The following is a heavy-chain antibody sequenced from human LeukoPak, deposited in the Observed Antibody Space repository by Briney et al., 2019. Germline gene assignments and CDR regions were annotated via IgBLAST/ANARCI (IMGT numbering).Heavy chain of an antibody. J-gene: IGHJ3*02. CDR2: INSDGSST. Sequence: PGGSLRLSCAASGFTFSSYWMHWVRQAPGKGLVWVSRINSDGSSTSYADSAKGRFTISRDNAKNTLYLQMNSLRAEDTAVYYCAREGNYYDSSGTLDAFDIWGQGTMVTVSS. CDR3: AREGNYYDSSGTLDAFDI. V-gene: IGHV3-74*01. CDR1: GFTFSSYW. D-gene: IGHD3-22*01.